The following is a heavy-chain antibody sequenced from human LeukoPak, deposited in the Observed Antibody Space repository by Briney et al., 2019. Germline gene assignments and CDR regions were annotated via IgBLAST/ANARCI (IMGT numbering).Heavy chain of an antibody. CDR2: ISGSGGST. D-gene: IGHD4-23*01. CDR1: GFTFSSYA. J-gene: IGHJ4*02. CDR3: AKDLSPYGGNSVTDY. V-gene: IGHV3-23*01. Sequence: GVSVRLSCAACGFTFSSYAMSWLPQAPGKGLEWVSAISGSGGSTYYADSVKGRFTISRDNSKNTLYLQMNSLRAEDTAVYYCAKDLSPYGGNSVTDYWGQGTLVTVSS.